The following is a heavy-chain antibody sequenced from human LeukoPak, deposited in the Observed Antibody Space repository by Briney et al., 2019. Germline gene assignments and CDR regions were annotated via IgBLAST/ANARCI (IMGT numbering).Heavy chain of an antibody. CDR2: IIPIFGTA. J-gene: IGHJ4*02. D-gene: IGHD3-16*01. CDR1: GGTFSSYA. V-gene: IGHV1-69*13. CDR3: ARAPGGSRIATYYFDY. Sequence: SVKVSCKASGGTFSSYAISWVRQAPGQGLEWMGGIIPIFGTANYAQKFQGRVTITADESTSTAYMELSSLRAEDTAVYYCARAPGGSRIATYYFDYWGQGTLVTVSS.